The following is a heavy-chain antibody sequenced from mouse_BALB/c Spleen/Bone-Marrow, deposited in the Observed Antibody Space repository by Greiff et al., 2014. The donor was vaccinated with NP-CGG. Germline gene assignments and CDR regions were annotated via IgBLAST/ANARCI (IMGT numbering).Heavy chain of an antibody. CDR2: IDPETGGT. CDR1: GYTFTDYE. Sequence: LQESGAELVRPGASVTLSCKASGYTFTDYEMHWLKQTPVHGLEWIGAIDPETGGTAYNQKFKGRATLTTDKSSSTAYMELRSLTSEDSAVYYCTRLDSSGYGAYWGQGTLVTVSA. CDR3: TRLDSSGYGAY. V-gene: IGHV1-15*01. J-gene: IGHJ3*01. D-gene: IGHD3-2*01.